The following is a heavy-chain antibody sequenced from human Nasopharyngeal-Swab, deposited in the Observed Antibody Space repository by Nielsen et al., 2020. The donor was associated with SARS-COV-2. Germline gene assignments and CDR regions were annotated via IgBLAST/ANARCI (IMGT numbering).Heavy chain of an antibody. CDR1: GYSFTSYW. J-gene: IGHJ3*02. D-gene: IGHD4-23*01. CDR2: IYPGDTDT. V-gene: IGHV5-51*01. CDR3: AGFTVVTPDDAFDI. Sequence: GESLKISCKGSGYSFTSYWIGWVRQMPGEGLEWMGIIYPGDTDTRYSASFQGQVTISADKSISTAYLQWSSLKASDTAMYYCAGFTVVTPDDAFDIWGQGTMVTVSS.